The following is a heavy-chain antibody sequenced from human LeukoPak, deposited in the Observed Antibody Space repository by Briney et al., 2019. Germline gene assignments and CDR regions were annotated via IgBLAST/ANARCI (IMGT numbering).Heavy chain of an antibody. Sequence: ASVKVSCKASGGTFSTYDISWVRQAPGQGLEWMGGIIPIVGSANYAQKFQGRVTITADKSTSTAYMELSSLRSEDTAVYYCARGHYGSGSYTVDYYMDVWGKGTTVTVSS. CDR2: IIPIVGSA. D-gene: IGHD3-10*01. J-gene: IGHJ6*03. V-gene: IGHV1-69*06. CDR1: GGTFSTYD. CDR3: ARGHYGSGSYTVDYYMDV.